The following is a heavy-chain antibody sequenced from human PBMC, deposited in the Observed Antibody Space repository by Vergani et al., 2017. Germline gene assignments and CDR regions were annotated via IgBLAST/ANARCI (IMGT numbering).Heavy chain of an antibody. CDR3: ARGSITIFGVVTTTAWFDP. V-gene: IGHV1-2*02. CDR2: INPNSGGT. D-gene: IGHD3-3*01. Sequence: QVQLVQSGAEVKKPGASVKVSCKASGYTFTGYYMHWVRQAPGQGLEWMGWINPNSGGTNYAQKFQGRVTMTRDTSISTAYMELSRLRSDDTAVYYCARGSITIFGVVTTTAWFDPWDQGTLVTVSS. J-gene: IGHJ5*02. CDR1: GYTFTGYY.